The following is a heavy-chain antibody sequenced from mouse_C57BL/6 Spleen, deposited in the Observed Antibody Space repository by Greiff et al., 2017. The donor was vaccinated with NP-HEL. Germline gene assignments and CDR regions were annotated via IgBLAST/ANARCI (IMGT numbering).Heavy chain of an antibody. V-gene: IGHV1-62-2*01. Sequence: VQGVESGAELVKPGASVKLSCKASGYTFTEYTIHWVKQRSGQGLEWIGWFYPGSGSIKYNEKFKDKATLTADKSSSTVYMELSRLTSEDSAVYFCARHEEALTGTLYWYFYVWGTGTTVTVSS. CDR1: GYTFTEYT. CDR3: ARHEEALTGTLYWYFYV. CDR2: FYPGSGSI. D-gene: IGHD4-1*01. J-gene: IGHJ1*03.